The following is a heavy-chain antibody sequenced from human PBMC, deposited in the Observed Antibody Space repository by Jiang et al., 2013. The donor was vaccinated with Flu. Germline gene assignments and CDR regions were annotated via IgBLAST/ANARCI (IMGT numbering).Heavy chain of an antibody. D-gene: IGHD3-22*01. V-gene: IGHV1-24*01. J-gene: IGHJ3*02. Sequence: SGAEVKKPGASVKVSCKVSGYTLTELSMHWVRQAPGKGLEWMGGFDPEDGETIYAQKFQGRVTMTEDTSTDTAYMELSSLRSEDTAVYYCATEQYYYDSSGYYSPMAFDIWSQGTMVTVSS. CDR1: GYTLTELS. CDR2: FDPEDGET. CDR3: ATEQYYYDSSGYYSPMAFDI.